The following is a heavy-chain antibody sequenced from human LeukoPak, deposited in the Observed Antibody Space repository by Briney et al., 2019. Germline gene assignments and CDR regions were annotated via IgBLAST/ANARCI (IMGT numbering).Heavy chain of an antibody. V-gene: IGHV4-39*01. Sequence: SETLSLTCTVSGGSISSSSYYWGWIRQPPGKGLEWIGSIYYSGSTYYNPSLKSRVTISVDTSKNQFSLKLSSVTAADTAVYYCASLDCSGGSCYFGYWGQGTLVTVFS. CDR1: GGSISSSSYY. CDR3: ASLDCSGGSCYFGY. CDR2: IYYSGST. D-gene: IGHD2-15*01. J-gene: IGHJ4*02.